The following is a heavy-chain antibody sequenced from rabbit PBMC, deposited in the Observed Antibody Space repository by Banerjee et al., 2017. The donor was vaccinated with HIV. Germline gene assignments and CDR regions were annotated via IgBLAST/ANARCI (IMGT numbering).Heavy chain of an antibody. V-gene: IGHV1S45*01. CDR1: GFSLSNKYV. J-gene: IGHJ4*01. Sequence: QLEESGGGLVKPGGTLTLTCTASGFSLSNKYVMCWVRQAPGKGLEWIACINTSSGNTVYATWAKGRFTISKTSSTTVTLQMTSLTAADTATYFCARDSAGREDFNLWGPGTLVTVS. D-gene: IGHD4-1*01. CDR2: INTSSGNT. CDR3: ARDSAGREDFNL.